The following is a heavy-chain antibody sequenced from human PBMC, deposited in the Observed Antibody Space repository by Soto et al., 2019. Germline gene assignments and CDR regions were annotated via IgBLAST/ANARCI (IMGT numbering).Heavy chain of an antibody. D-gene: IGHD3-10*01. CDR3: TTGSSVRDY. CDR2: VKSKTDGGTT. V-gene: IGHV3-15*01. Sequence: EVQLVESGGGLVKPGGSLRLSCAASGFTFTNALMTWVRQAPGKGLEWVGRVKSKTDGGTTDYAAPVKGRFTISRDDSENTLFLQMNSLKTEDKAVYYCTTGSSVRDYWGQRTLVTVSS. CDR1: GFTFTNAL. J-gene: IGHJ4*02.